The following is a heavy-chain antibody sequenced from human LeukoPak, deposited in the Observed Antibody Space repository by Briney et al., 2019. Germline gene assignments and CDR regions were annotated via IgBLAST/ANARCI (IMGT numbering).Heavy chain of an antibody. V-gene: IGHV3-23*01. J-gene: IGHJ4*02. D-gene: IGHD6-13*01. Sequence: GGSLRLSCAASGFTFSTYDMSWVRQAPGKGLEWVSAISVTGGTTYYADSVKGRFTISRDNSKNTLYLQMNSLRAEDTAVYYCAKGQQLVGYWGQGTRVTVSS. CDR2: ISVTGGTT. CDR3: AKGQQLVGY. CDR1: GFTFSTYD.